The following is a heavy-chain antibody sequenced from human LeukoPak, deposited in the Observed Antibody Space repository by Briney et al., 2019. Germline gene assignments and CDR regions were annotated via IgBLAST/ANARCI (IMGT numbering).Heavy chain of an antibody. D-gene: IGHD2-2*02. CDR2: ISAYNGNT. J-gene: IGHJ6*03. Sequence: ASVKVSCKASGYTFTSYGISWVRQAPGQGLEWMGWISAYNGNTNYAQKLQGRVTITADESTSTAYMELSSLRSEDTAVYYCANSPPRYCSSTSCYNYYYYYMDVWGKGTTVTVSS. V-gene: IGHV1-18*01. CDR3: ANSPPRYCSSTSCYNYYYYYMDV. CDR1: GYTFTSYG.